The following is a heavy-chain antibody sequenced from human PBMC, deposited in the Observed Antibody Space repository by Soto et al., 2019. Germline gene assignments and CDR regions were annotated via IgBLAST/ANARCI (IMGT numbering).Heavy chain of an antibody. CDR3: AGEGGPGSYFDY. D-gene: IGHD3-16*01. J-gene: IGHJ4*02. V-gene: IGHV4-59*01. CDR2: IYYSGST. CDR1: GGSISSYY. Sequence: SETLSLTCTVSGGSISSYYWSWIRQPPGKGLEWIGYIYYSGSTNYNPSLKSRVTISVDTSKNQFSLKLSSVTAADTAVYYCAGEGGPGSYFDYWGQGTLVTVSS.